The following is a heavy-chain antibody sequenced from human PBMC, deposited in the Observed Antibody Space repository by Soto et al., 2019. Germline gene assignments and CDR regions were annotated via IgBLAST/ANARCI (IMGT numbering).Heavy chain of an antibody. D-gene: IGHD1-26*01. V-gene: IGHV4-59*01. Sequence: QVQLHESGPGLVKPSETLSLTCTVSGGSISSYYWSWIRQPPGKGLEWIGYIYSSGSINYNPSLKSRVTISVDPSKNQFSLKLSSVTAADTAVYYCARSGSYSLRGIDYWGQGTLVTVSS. J-gene: IGHJ4*02. CDR1: GGSISSYY. CDR3: ARSGSYSLRGIDY. CDR2: IYSSGSI.